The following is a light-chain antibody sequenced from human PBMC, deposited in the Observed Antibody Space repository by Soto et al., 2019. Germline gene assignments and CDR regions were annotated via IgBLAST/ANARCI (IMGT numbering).Light chain of an antibody. J-gene: IGKJ5*01. Sequence: EIVLTQSPATLSLSPGERASLSGSASQSVSSYLAWYQQKPGQAPRLLIYDASNMATGIPARFSGSGSGTDFTLTISSLEPEDFAVYYCQQRSNWPPITFGQGTRLEIK. V-gene: IGKV3-11*01. CDR3: QQRSNWPPIT. CDR1: QSVSSY. CDR2: DAS.